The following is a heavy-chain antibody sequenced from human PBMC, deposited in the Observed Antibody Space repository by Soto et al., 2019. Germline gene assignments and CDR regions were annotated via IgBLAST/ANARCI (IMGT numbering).Heavy chain of an antibody. V-gene: IGHV1-18*04. J-gene: IGHJ4*02. CDR1: GYSFTGNS. CDR2: ISAYNGNT. Sequence: ASVKVSCKASGYSFTGNSMHWVRQAPGQGLEWMGWISAYNGNTNYAQKLQGRVTMTTDTSTSTAYMELRSLRSDDTAVYYCAREAVLDRIILVDYWGQGTLVTVSS. D-gene: IGHD3-3*01. CDR3: AREAVLDRIILVDY.